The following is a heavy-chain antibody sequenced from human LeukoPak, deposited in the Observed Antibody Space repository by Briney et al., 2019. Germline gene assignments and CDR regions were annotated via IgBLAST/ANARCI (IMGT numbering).Heavy chain of an antibody. J-gene: IGHJ3*02. CDR1: GVSISSYY. D-gene: IGHD3-10*01. Sequence: SETLSLTCTVSGVSISSYYWSWIRQPPGKGLDWIGSINYSGSSNYNPSLKSRVTISVDTSKNQFSLNLSSVTAADTAVYYCARWEVRLNAFEMWGQGTMVTVSS. CDR2: INYSGSS. V-gene: IGHV4-59*08. CDR3: ARWEVRLNAFEM.